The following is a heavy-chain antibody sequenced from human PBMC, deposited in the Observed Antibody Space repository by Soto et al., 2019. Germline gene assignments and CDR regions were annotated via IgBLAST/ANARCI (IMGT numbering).Heavy chain of an antibody. CDR1: GGSISSGDYY. CDR3: ARHQGGTTYDY. J-gene: IGHJ4*02. D-gene: IGHD1-1*01. CDR2: IYYSGST. Sequence: SETLSLTCTVSGGSISSGDYYWSWIRQPPGKGLEWIGYIYYSGSTYYNPSLKSRVTISVDTSKNQFSLKLSSVTAADTAVYYCARHQGGTTYDYWGQGTLVTVSS. V-gene: IGHV4-30-4*01.